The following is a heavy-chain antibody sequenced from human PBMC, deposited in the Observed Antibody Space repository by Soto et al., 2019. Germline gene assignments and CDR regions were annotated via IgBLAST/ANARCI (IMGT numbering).Heavy chain of an antibody. Sequence: GGSLRLSCAASGFTFSSYAMSWVRQAPGKGLEWVSAISGSGGSTYYADSVKGRFTISRDNSKNTLYLQMNSLRAEDTAVYYCAKDSGISPISVDYYDSSGYYTDWGQGTLVTVSS. CDR2: ISGSGGST. V-gene: IGHV3-23*01. CDR3: AKDSGISPISVDYYDSSGYYTD. D-gene: IGHD3-22*01. CDR1: GFTFSSYA. J-gene: IGHJ4*02.